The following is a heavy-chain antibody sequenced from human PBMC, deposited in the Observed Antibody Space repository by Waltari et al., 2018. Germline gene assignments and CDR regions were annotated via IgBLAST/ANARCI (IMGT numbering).Heavy chain of an antibody. Sequence: EVQLVESGGGLVKPGGSLRLSCAASGFTFSNAWMSWVRQASGEGLGWVGRIKSKTEGGTTEYAAPVKGRVTISRDESKTTVYLQMNSLKTEDTAVYYCTTDDWNWGQGTLVTVSS. D-gene: IGHD3-9*01. CDR1: GFTFSNAW. CDR2: IKSKTEGGTT. CDR3: TTDDWN. J-gene: IGHJ4*02. V-gene: IGHV3-15*01.